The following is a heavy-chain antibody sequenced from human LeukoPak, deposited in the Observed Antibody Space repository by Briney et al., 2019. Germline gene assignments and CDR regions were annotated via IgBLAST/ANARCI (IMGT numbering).Heavy chain of an antibody. D-gene: IGHD5-12*01. Sequence: SETLSLTCTVSGGSISSYYWSWIRQPPGKGLEWIGYIYYSGNTNYNPSLKSRVTISVDTSKNQFSLKLSSVTAADTAVYYCASGIGYSGYYFDYWGQGTLVTVSS. CDR1: GGSISSYY. CDR2: IYYSGNT. J-gene: IGHJ4*02. V-gene: IGHV4-59*08. CDR3: ASGIGYSGYYFDY.